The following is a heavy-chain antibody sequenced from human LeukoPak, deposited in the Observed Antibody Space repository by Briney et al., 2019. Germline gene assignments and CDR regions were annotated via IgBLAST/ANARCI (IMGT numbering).Heavy chain of an antibody. CDR1: GFTVSSNY. J-gene: IGHJ4*02. CDR3: AAFTDDDSSGYRY. CDR2: IYSGGST. Sequence: GGSLRLSCAASGFTVSSNYMSWVRQAPGKGLEWVSVIYSGGSTYYADSAKGRFTISRGNSKNTLYLQMNSLRAEDTAVYYCAAFTDDDSSGYRYWGQGTLVTVSS. D-gene: IGHD3-22*01. V-gene: IGHV3-66*02.